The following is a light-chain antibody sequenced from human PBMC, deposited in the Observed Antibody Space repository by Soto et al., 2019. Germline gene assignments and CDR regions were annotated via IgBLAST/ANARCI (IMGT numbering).Light chain of an antibody. Sequence: QSALTQPASVSGSPGQSITISCTGTSSDVGSYNLVSWYQHHPGKAPKLMIYDGIERPSGVSNRFSGSKSGNTASLTISGLQAEDEADYYCCSYAGGVVFGGGTKVTVL. CDR2: DGI. J-gene: IGLJ2*01. V-gene: IGLV2-23*01. CDR1: SSDVGSYNL. CDR3: CSYAGGVV.